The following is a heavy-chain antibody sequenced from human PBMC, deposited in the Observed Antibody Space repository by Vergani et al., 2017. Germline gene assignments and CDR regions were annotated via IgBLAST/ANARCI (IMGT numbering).Heavy chain of an antibody. J-gene: IGHJ3*02. D-gene: IGHD3-10*01. CDR1: GFTFSSYW. CDR2: INSDGSST. V-gene: IGHV3-74*01. Sequence: EVQLVESGGGLVQPGGSLRLSCAASGFTFSSYWMHWVRQAPGKGLVWVSRINSDGSSTSYADSVKGRFTISRDNAKNTLYLQMNSLRAEDTAVYYCARRGALWFGGDDAFDIWGQGTMVTVSS. CDR3: ARRGALWFGGDDAFDI.